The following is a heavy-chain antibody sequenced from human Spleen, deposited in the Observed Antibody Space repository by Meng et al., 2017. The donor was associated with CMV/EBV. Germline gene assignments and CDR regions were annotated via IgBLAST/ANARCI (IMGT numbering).Heavy chain of an antibody. CDR2: IYLDDDK. D-gene: IGHD4-11*01. J-gene: IGHJ4*02. Sequence: PTMVQPTHTSTYTSPHSAFSTITSVFVVCGTHSPPGKPLEWLALIYLDDDKHYRPSLKSRLTITKDTSKNPAVLTMTNMSSVDTATYYCARRRGHSNCPVGYWGQGTLVTVSS. CDR3: ARRRGHSNCPVGY. V-gene: IGHV2-5*02. CDR1: AFSTITSVFV.